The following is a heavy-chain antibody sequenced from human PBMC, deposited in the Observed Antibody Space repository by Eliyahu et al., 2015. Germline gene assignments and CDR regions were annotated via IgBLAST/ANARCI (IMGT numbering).Heavy chain of an antibody. V-gene: IGHV4-4*02. Sequence: QVQLQESGPGLVKPSGTLSLTCXVSGGSXSXSXWWSXVRQPPGKGLEWIGEIYHSGSTNYXPSLKSRVTISVDKSKNQFSLKLSSVTAADTAVYYCARDPGRLRENADNWFDPWGQGTLVTVSS. CDR2: IYHSGST. J-gene: IGHJ5*02. D-gene: IGHD3-16*01. CDR1: GGSXSXSXW. CDR3: ARDPGRLRENADNWFDP.